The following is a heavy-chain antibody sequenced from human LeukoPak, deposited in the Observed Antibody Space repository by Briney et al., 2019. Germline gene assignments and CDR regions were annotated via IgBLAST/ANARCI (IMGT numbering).Heavy chain of an antibody. CDR3: ARVPAAGTGSDY. CDR1: GGSVSSGISY. CDR2: ISDSGGS. D-gene: IGHD6-13*01. Sequence: SETLSLTCSVSGGSVSSGISYWSWIRQPPGEGLEWIAYISDSGGSDYNPSLRGRVTISLDTSKNQFSLRLTSVTAADTAVYYCARVPAAGTGSDYWGQGTLVTVSS. V-gene: IGHV4-61*01. J-gene: IGHJ4*02.